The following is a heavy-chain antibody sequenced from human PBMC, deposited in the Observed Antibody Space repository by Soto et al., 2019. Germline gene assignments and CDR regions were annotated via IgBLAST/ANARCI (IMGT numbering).Heavy chain of an antibody. V-gene: IGHV1-8*01. CDR1: GYTFTRYD. J-gene: IGHJ4*02. Sequence: ASVKVSCKASGYTFTRYDINWVRQATGQGLEWMGWMNPNSGNTGYAQKFQGRVTMTRDTSISTAYMELSSLRSEDTAIYYCTRGERDCSGASCYDYWSQGTLVTVSS. CDR3: TRGERDCSGASCYDY. D-gene: IGHD2-15*01. CDR2: MNPNSGNT.